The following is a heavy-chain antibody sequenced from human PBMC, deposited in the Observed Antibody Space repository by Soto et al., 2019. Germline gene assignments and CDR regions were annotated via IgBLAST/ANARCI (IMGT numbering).Heavy chain of an antibody. V-gene: IGHV4-30-2*01. Sequence: TLSLTCAVSGGSISSAGYSWSWLRQPPGKGLEWIGYIYHSGSTYYNPSLKSRVTISVDRSKNQFSLKLSSVTAADTAVYYCARGNYYDSSGYYDLWGQGNLVTFS. CDR3: ARGNYYDSSGYYDL. CDR2: IYHSGST. J-gene: IGHJ5*02. CDR1: GGSISSAGYS. D-gene: IGHD3-22*01.